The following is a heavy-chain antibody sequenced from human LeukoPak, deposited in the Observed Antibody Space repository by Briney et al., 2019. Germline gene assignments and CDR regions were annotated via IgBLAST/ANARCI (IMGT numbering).Heavy chain of an antibody. D-gene: IGHD3-9*01. V-gene: IGHV3-48*04. CDR1: GFTFSSYS. CDR2: ISSSSSTI. Sequence: GGSLRLSCAASGFTFSSYSMNWVRQAPGKGLEWVSYISSSSSTIYYADSVKGRFTISRDNAKNSLYLQMNSLRAEDTAVYYCAREPYDILTGYPSGLIDYWGQGTLVTVSS. J-gene: IGHJ4*02. CDR3: AREPYDILTGYPSGLIDY.